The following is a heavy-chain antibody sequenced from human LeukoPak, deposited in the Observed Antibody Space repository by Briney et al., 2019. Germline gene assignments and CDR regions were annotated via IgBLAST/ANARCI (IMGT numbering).Heavy chain of an antibody. D-gene: IGHD6-19*01. Sequence: ASVKVSCKASGHTFTSYCMHWVRQAPGQGLEWMGWINPKSGGTNYAQKFQGRVTMTRDTSISTTYMELSRLRSDDTAVYYCARDLGISGWYAPPLGYFDYWGQGTLVTVSS. V-gene: IGHV1-2*02. CDR2: INPKSGGT. CDR3: ARDLGISGWYAPPLGYFDY. J-gene: IGHJ4*02. CDR1: GHTFTSYC.